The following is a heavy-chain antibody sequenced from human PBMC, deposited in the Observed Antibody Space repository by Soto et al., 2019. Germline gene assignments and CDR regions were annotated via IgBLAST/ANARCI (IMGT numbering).Heavy chain of an antibody. CDR1: GGSISSSSYY. Sequence: SETLSLTCTVSGGSISSSSYYWGWIRQPPGKGLEWIGSIYYSGSTYYNPSLKSRVTISVDTSKNQFSLKLSSVTAADTAVYYCVRETYGDYVDYFDVWSQGIQDTVSS. V-gene: IGHV4-39*01. D-gene: IGHD4-17*01. CDR3: VRETYGDYVDYFDV. CDR2: IYYSGST. J-gene: IGHJ4*02.